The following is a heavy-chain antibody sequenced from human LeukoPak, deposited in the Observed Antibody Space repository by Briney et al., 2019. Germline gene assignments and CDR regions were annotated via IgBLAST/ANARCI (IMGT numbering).Heavy chain of an antibody. CDR3: AGVVVPAANWFDP. V-gene: IGHV4-34*01. D-gene: IGHD2-2*01. CDR1: GGSFSGYY. J-gene: IGHJ5*02. CDR2: INHSGST. Sequence: SETLSLTCAVYGGSFSGYYWSWIRQPPGKGLEWIGEINHSGSTNYNPSLKSRVTISVDTSKNQFSLKLSSVTAADTAVYYCAGVVVPAANWFDPWGQGTLVTVSS.